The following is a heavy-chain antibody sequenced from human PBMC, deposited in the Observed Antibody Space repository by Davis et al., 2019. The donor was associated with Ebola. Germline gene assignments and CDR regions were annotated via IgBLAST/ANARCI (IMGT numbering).Heavy chain of an antibody. CDR3: ARVSGNRMVQGVIPDY. V-gene: IGHV3-7*01. J-gene: IGHJ4*02. CDR1: GFTFSSYW. Sequence: PGGSLRLSCAASGFTFSSYWMTWVRQAPGKGLEWVANIKQDGSEKYYVDTMSGRFTISRDNAKNSLFLQMSSLRAEDTALYYCARVSGNRMVQGVIPDYWGQGTLVTVSS. CDR2: IKQDGSEK. D-gene: IGHD3-10*01.